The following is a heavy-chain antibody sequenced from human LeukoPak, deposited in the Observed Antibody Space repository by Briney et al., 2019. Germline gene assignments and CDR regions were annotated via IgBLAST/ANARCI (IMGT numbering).Heavy chain of an antibody. J-gene: IGHJ4*02. CDR3: ARDSAAGTLFDY. V-gene: IGHV3-30-3*01. Sequence: GGSLRLSCAASGFTFTTYALFWVRQAPGMGLEWVATISYDGSNKWYADSVKGRFTFSRDNSKNTVYLQMNSLRAEDTAVYYCARDSAAGTLFDYWGQGTLVTVSS. CDR1: GFTFTTYA. CDR2: ISYDGSNK. D-gene: IGHD6-13*01.